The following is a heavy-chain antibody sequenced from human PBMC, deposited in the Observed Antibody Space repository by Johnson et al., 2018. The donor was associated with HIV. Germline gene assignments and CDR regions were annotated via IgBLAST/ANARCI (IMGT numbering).Heavy chain of an antibody. Sequence: VQLVESGGGVVQPGRSLRLSCAASGFTFSSYAMHWVRQAPGKGLEWVAVISYDGSNKYYADSVKGRFTISRDNSKNTLYLQMNSLRAEDTAVYYCARDFYYDRPFSAFDIWGQGTMVTVSS. CDR1: GFTFSSYA. V-gene: IGHV3-30-3*01. CDR3: ARDFYYDRPFSAFDI. D-gene: IGHD3-22*01. J-gene: IGHJ3*02. CDR2: ISYDGSNK.